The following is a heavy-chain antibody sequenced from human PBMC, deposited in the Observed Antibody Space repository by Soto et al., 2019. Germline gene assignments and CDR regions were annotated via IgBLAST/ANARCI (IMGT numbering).Heavy chain of an antibody. CDR2: IYWDDDK. CDR1: GFSLSTTGVG. Sequence: QITLKESGPTLVRPTQTLTLTCTFSGFSLSTTGVGVGWIRQPPGKALQWLALIYWDDDKRYSTSLKSRLTLTKHTSKNEVIRTMTHMDPVDTARYYCAQRLPHYGLGRERGYWFGPRCQGTLVTVSS. D-gene: IGHD3-10*01. V-gene: IGHV2-5*02. J-gene: IGHJ5*02. CDR3: AQRLPHYGLGRERGYWFGP.